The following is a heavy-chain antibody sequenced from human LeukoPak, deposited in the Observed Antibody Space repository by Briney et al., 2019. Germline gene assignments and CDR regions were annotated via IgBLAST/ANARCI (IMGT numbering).Heavy chain of an antibody. CDR2: ISSYSGTI. J-gene: IGHJ4*02. D-gene: IGHD2-15*01. CDR1: GFTFSSYW. Sequence: GGSLRLSCAASGFTFSSYWMSWVRQAPGKGLEWVSYISSYSGTIYYADSVKGRFTISRDNAKISVYLQMNSLRVEDTAVYYCARDVRGGHFDYWGQGTLVIVSS. V-gene: IGHV3-48*04. CDR3: ARDVRGGHFDY.